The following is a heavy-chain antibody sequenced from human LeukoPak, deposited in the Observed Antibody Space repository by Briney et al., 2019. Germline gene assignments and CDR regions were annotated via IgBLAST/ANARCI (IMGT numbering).Heavy chain of an antibody. J-gene: IGHJ4*02. V-gene: IGHV1-2*02. CDR1: GYTFTGYY. CDR2: INPNSGGT. Sequence: VASVNVSCKASGYTFTGYYMHWVRQAPGQGLEWMGWINPNSGGTNYAQKFQGRVTMTRDTSISTAYMELSRLRSDDTAVYYCARESARGPRGFDYWGQGTLVTVSS. CDR3: ARESARGPRGFDY.